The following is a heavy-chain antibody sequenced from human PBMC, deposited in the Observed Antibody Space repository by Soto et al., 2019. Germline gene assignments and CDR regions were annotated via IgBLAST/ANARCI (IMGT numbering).Heavy chain of an antibody. J-gene: IGHJ4*02. CDR3: AKDAPGSGWLSDY. D-gene: IGHD3-22*01. CDR1: GFTFRTYA. V-gene: IGHV3-23*01. CDR2: ISGNGGT. Sequence: GGSLRLSCAASGFTFRTYAMSWVRQAPGKWLEWVSTISGNGGTSYADFVRGRFTISRDNSKNTLYLQMNSLRAEDTAIYYCAKDAPGSGWLSDYWGQGXRVTVSS.